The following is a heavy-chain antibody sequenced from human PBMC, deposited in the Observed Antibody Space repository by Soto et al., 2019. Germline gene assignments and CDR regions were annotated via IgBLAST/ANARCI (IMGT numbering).Heavy chain of an antibody. J-gene: IGHJ5*02. D-gene: IGHD2-15*01. CDR1: GYTFTSYG. V-gene: IGHV1-18*01. CDR3: ARIGRCSGGSCYSNWFDP. CDR2: ISAYNGNT. Sequence: ASVKVSCKASGYTFTSYGISWVRQAPGQGLEWMGWISAYNGNTNYAQKLQGRVTVTTDTSTSTAYMELRSLRSDDTAVYYCARIGRCSGGSCYSNWFDPWGQGTLVTVSS.